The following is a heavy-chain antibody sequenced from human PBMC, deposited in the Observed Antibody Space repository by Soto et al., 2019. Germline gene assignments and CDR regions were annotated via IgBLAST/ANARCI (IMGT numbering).Heavy chain of an antibody. CDR1: GFSLSTSGVG. D-gene: IGHD3-22*01. J-gene: IGHJ4*02. V-gene: IGHV2-5*02. CDR3: AHWYYYDSSGYYRYYFDY. CDR2: IYWDDDK. Sequence: QITLKESGPTLVKPTQTLTLTCTFSGFSLSTSGVGVGWIRQPPGKALEWLALIYWDDDKRYSPSLKSRLTTPKDTTKNQVVLTMTNTDPVDTAPYYCAHWYYYDSSGYYRYYFDYWGQGTLVTVSS.